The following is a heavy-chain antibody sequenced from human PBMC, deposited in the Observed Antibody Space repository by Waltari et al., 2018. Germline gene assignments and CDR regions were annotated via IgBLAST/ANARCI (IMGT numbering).Heavy chain of an antibody. D-gene: IGHD3-22*01. V-gene: IGHV4-31*03. CDR3: ATYSSGYVSRDDAFDI. Sequence: QVQLQESGPGLVKPSHPLSLTCTVSGCSISSCGYYWSSLRQPPGKGLEWIGYIYYSGSTYYNPSLKSRVTISVDTSKNQFSLKLSSVTAADTAVYYCATYSSGYVSRDDAFDIWGQGTMVTVSS. CDR2: IYYSGST. CDR1: GCSISSCGYY. J-gene: IGHJ3*02.